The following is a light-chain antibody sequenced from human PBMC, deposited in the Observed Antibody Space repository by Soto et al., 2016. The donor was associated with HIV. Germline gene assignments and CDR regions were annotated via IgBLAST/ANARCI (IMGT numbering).Light chain of an antibody. CDR2: AAS. CDR1: QSISSY. Sequence: DIQMTQSPSSLSASVGDRVTITCRASQSISSYLNWYQQKPGKAPKLLIYAASSLQSGVPSRFSGSRFGTDFTLTISSLQPEDFATYYCQQTYSTLRTFGQGTKVEI. V-gene: IGKV1-39*01. J-gene: IGKJ1*01. CDR3: QQTYSTLRT.